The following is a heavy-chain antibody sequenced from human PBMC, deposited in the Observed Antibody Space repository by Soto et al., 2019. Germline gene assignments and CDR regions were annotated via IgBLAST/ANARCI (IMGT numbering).Heavy chain of an antibody. D-gene: IGHD3-22*01. CDR3: ARAYRGYYYDSSGYTHYDAFDI. V-gene: IGHV4-31*03. CDR2: IYYSGST. Sequence: PSETLSLTCTVSGGSISSGGYYWSWIRQHPGKGLEWIGYIYYSGSTYYNPSLKSRVTISVDTSKNQFSLKLSSVTAADTAEYYCARAYRGYYYDSSGYTHYDAFDIRGQGTMVTVSS. CDR1: GGSISSGGYY. J-gene: IGHJ3*02.